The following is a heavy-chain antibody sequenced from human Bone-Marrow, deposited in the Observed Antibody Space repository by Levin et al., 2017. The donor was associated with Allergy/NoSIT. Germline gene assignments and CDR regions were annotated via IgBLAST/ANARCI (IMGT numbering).Heavy chain of an antibody. CDR1: GFVFSAYG. J-gene: IGHJ4*02. Sequence: GGSLRLSCEASGFVFSAYGMHWVRQAPGKGLEWVGVIWYDGSKKYYADSVEGRFTISRDNSKNTLDLQMISLSTEDTAVYYCARLEGGHQYYYDASGYYYREFDYWGQGTLVTVSS. V-gene: IGHV3-33*01. CDR3: ARLEGGHQYYYDASGYYYREFDY. CDR2: IWYDGSKK. D-gene: IGHD3-22*01.